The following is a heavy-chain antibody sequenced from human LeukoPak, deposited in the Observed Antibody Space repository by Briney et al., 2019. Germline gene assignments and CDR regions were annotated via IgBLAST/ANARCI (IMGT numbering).Heavy chain of an antibody. CDR2: IDHVGRS. V-gene: IGHV4-34*01. Sequence: SETLTLTCAVYGASLDNYYWAWIRQSPVKGLEWIGEIDHVGRSRYNPSLKSRLTISVDTSKNHFSVRLNSVTAADTAVYYCARGGSSGYYLWLYFDLWGRGTLVTVSS. J-gene: IGHJ2*01. CDR3: ARGGSSGYYLWLYFDL. D-gene: IGHD3-22*01. CDR1: GASLDNYY.